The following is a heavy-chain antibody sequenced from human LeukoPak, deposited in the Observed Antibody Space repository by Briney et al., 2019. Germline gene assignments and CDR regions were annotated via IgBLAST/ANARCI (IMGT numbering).Heavy chain of an antibody. CDR3: ARARTIFGVVRPRDYGMDV. Sequence: SETLSLTCTVSGGSISSYYWSWIRQPPGKGLEWIGYIYYSGSTNYNPSLKSRVTISVDTSKNQFSLKLCSVTAADTAVYYCARARTIFGVVRPRDYGMDVWGQGTTVTVSS. J-gene: IGHJ6*02. CDR2: IYYSGST. CDR1: GGSISSYY. D-gene: IGHD3-3*01. V-gene: IGHV4-59*01.